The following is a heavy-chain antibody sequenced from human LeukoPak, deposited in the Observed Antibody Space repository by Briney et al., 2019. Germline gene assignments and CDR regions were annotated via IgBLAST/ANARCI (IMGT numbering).Heavy chain of an antibody. Sequence: GGSLRLSCAASGFSFSGFGMNWVRQAPGKGLEWISYIGSSGSAGGNIYYAVSVKGRFTVSRDNAKDSLFLQMNSLQDADTAVYYCARDKRWLQLGAFDIWGQGTMVTVSS. J-gene: IGHJ3*02. D-gene: IGHD5-24*01. CDR1: GFSFSGFG. CDR3: ARDKRWLQLGAFDI. CDR2: IGSSGSAGGNI. V-gene: IGHV3-48*02.